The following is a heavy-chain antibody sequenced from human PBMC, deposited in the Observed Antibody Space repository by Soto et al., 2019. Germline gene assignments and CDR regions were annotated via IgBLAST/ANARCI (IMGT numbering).Heavy chain of an antibody. V-gene: IGHV3-30-3*01. CDR2: VSDDGTNK. J-gene: IGHJ5*02. Sequence: GGSLRLSCAASGFTFNSYSMHWVRQAPGKGLEWVAVVSDDGTNKYYADSVKGRFTISRDNSKNTLYLQMNSLRADDTAVYYCARESVVVVAATPNEQGFDPWGQGTLVTVSS. CDR1: GFTFNSYS. CDR3: ARESVVVVAATPNEQGFDP. D-gene: IGHD2-15*01.